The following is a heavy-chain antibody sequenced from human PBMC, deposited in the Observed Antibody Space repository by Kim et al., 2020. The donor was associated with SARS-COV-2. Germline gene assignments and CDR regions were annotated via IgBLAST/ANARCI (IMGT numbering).Heavy chain of an antibody. CDR2: ISSSSSYI. CDR1: GFTFSSYS. Sequence: GGSLRLSCAASGFTFSSYSMNWVRQAPGKGLEWVSSISSSSSYIYYADSVKGRFTISRDNAKNSLYLQMNSLRAEDTAVYYCAREKWVGYCSGGSCYYHYYYGMDVWGQGTTVTVSS. CDR3: AREKWVGYCSGGSCYYHYYYGMDV. J-gene: IGHJ6*02. V-gene: IGHV3-21*01. D-gene: IGHD2-15*01.